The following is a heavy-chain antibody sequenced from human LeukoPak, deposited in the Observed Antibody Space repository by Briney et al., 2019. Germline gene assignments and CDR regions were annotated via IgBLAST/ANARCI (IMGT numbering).Heavy chain of an antibody. CDR2: ISDSGGTT. Sequence: GGSLRLSCVASGFTFRTYAMSWVRQAPGKGLEWVSGISDSGGTTYYVDSVKGRFTISRDNSKNSLYLQMNSLRAEDTAVYYCAGSITMVRGVDYWGQGTLVTVSS. V-gene: IGHV3-23*01. D-gene: IGHD3-10*01. J-gene: IGHJ4*02. CDR1: GFTFRTYA. CDR3: AGSITMVRGVDY.